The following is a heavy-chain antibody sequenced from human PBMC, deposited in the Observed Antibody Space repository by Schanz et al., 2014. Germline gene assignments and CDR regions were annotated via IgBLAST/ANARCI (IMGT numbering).Heavy chain of an antibody. Sequence: QVHLVESGGGLVKPGGSLSLSCAASGFTFSDSYMTWIRQAPGKGLEWVSYINGGGETTYYADSVRGRFTISRDNAKNSLFLQMNSLRAEDTAKYYCARGNYGMDVWGQGTTVTVSS. CDR3: ARGNYGMDV. CDR2: INGGGETT. CDR1: GFTFSDSY. J-gene: IGHJ6*02. V-gene: IGHV3-11*01.